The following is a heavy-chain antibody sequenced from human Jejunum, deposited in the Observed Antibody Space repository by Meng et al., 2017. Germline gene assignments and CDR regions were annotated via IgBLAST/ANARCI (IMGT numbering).Heavy chain of an antibody. CDR2: IYPVDSHT. CDR1: GYSFTSYR. CDR3: ARWDKYTDEGDH. J-gene: IGHJ4*02. V-gene: IGHV5-51*01. Sequence: GESLKISCKASGYSFTSYRICWARQMPGQVLEWMGVIYPVDSHTLYSPSFQGQVTISADKAIDTAYLQWSSLQASDTAMYYCARWDKYTDEGDHWGQGTLVTVSS. D-gene: IGHD1-1*01.